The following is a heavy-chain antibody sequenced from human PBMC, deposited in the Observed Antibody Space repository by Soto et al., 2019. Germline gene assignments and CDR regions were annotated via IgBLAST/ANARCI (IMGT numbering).Heavy chain of an antibody. CDR3: ARCSSGWNYYYMDV. CDR2: ISGSGGST. D-gene: IGHD6-19*01. Sequence: PGGSLRLSCAASGFTFSSYAMSLVRQAPGKGLEWVSAISGSGGSTYYNPSLKSRVTISVDTSKNQFSLKLSSVTAADTAVYYCARCSSGWNYYYMDVWGKGTTVTVSS. J-gene: IGHJ6*03. CDR1: GFTFSSYA. V-gene: IGHV3-23*01.